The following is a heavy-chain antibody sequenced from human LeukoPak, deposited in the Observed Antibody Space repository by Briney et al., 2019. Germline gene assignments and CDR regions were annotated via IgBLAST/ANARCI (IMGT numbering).Heavy chain of an antibody. CDR2: IYHSGST. Sequence: SETLSLTCAVSGGSISSGGYSWSWIRQPPGKGLEWIGYIYHSGSTYYNPSLKSRVTISVDRSKNQFSLKLSSVTAADTAVYYCARAVRRITIFGVVTGAFDIWGQGTMVTVSS. V-gene: IGHV4-30-2*01. CDR1: GGSISSGGYS. CDR3: ARAVRRITIFGVVTGAFDI. J-gene: IGHJ3*02. D-gene: IGHD3-3*01.